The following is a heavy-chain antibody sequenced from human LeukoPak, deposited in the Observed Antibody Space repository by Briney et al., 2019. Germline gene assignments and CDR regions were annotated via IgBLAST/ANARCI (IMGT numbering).Heavy chain of an antibody. CDR2: INFSGGT. V-gene: IGHV1-2*02. CDR1: GYPFTSYY. J-gene: IGHJ4*02. D-gene: IGHD3-16*01. CDR3: ARDLRSFDY. Sequence: ASLKVSCKASGYPFTSYYMHWLRQAPGQGLEWMGWINFSGGTKFAEKFRGRVTITRDASKATAYRELTSLTSDDTAVYYCARDLRSFDYWGQGTLITVSP.